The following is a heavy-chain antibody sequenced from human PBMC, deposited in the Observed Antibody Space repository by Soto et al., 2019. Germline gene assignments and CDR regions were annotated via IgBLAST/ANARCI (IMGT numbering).Heavy chain of an antibody. V-gene: IGHV1-18*01. D-gene: IGHD3-22*01. J-gene: IGHJ4*02. Sequence: QVKLVQSGTEVKKPGSSIKVSCKASGYSFATSGMSWVRQAPGQGLEWRGWISVYKGNTNYDQNLQDRVTMTTDTSTNTAYLEVRNLRSDDTAVYYCARAGQYYDASGYANWGQGTLGTVSS. CDR1: GYSFATSG. CDR3: ARAGQYYDASGYAN. CDR2: ISVYKGNT.